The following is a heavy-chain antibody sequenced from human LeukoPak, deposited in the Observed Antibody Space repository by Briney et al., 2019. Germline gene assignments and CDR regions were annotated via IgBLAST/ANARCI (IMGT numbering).Heavy chain of an antibody. CDR3: ARDVRVVVPAAIGYYYYYYMDV. Sequence: ASVKVSCKASGYTFTSYYMHWVRQAPGQGLEWMGIINPSGGSTSYAQKFQGRVTMTRDTSTSTVYMELSSLRSEDTAVYYCARDVRVVVPAAIGYYYYYYMDVWGKGTTVTVSS. V-gene: IGHV1-46*01. CDR1: GYTFTSYY. J-gene: IGHJ6*03. D-gene: IGHD2-2*01. CDR2: INPSGGST.